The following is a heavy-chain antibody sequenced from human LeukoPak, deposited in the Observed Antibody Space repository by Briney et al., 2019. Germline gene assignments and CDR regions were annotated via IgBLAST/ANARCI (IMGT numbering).Heavy chain of an antibody. Sequence: TGRSLRLSCAASGFTFDDYAMHWVRQAPGKGLEWVSGISWNSGSIGYADSVKGRFTISRDNAKNSLYLQMNSLRAEDTALYYCAKGYYGSHTYYYGMDVWGQGTTVTVSS. V-gene: IGHV3-9*01. CDR1: GFTFDDYA. CDR3: AKGYYGSHTYYYGMDV. CDR2: ISWNSGSI. J-gene: IGHJ6*02. D-gene: IGHD3-10*01.